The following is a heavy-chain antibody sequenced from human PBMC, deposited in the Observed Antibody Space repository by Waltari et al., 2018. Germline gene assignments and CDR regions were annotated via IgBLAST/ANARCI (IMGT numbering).Heavy chain of an antibody. D-gene: IGHD6-25*01. CDR3: ARGVARGQRPFDD. J-gene: IGHJ4*02. CDR1: GGSISSYY. CDR2: IYTSGST. Sequence: QVQLQESGPGLVKPSETLSLTCTVSGGSISSYYWSWIRQPAGKGLEWIGRIYTSGSTNDNPSLKGGVTRSVDTSKNQFSLKLSSVTAADTAGYYCARGVARGQRPFDDWGQGTLVTVSS. V-gene: IGHV4-4*07.